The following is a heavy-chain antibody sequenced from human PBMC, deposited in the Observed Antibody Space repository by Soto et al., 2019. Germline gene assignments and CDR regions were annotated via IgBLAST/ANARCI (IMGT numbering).Heavy chain of an antibody. J-gene: IGHJ4*02. CDR2: ISGSGGTT. CDR1: GFTLNTYA. V-gene: IGHV3-23*01. D-gene: IGHD6-6*01. Sequence: GGSLRLSCAASGFTLNTYAMSWVRQAPGKGLEWVSTISGSGGTTYYADSVNGRFTISRDNSKNTLSLQMNSLRTEDTAIYYCARGGQYSSSPLDYWGQGALVTVSS. CDR3: ARGGQYSSSPLDY.